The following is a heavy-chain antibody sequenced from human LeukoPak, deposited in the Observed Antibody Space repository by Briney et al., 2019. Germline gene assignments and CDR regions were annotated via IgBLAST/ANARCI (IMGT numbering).Heavy chain of an antibody. CDR1: GFIFSNYG. J-gene: IGHJ4*02. CDR3: ASGGTGARKFYSDPFHY. Sequence: GGSLRLSCGASGFIFSNYGMHWVRQAPGKGLEWVAFTRSDGSDKYYTDSVKGRFTISRDNSRNTLYLQMNSLRVDDTAVYYCASGGTGARKFYSDPFHYWGQGTLVTVSS. V-gene: IGHV3-30*02. CDR2: TRSDGSDK. D-gene: IGHD2-15*01.